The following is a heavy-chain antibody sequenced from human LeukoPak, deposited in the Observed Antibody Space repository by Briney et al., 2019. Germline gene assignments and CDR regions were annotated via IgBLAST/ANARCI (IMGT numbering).Heavy chain of an antibody. Sequence: AGGSLRLSCAASGFAFSNYGMSWVRQAPGKGLEWVSAITFSGGGTYYADSVKGRFTISRDNSMNTLSLQMNSLRAEDTAVYYCAKRDSSGWYYFDYWGQGTLVTASS. V-gene: IGHV3-23*01. CDR2: ITFSGGGT. CDR3: AKRDSSGWYYFDY. D-gene: IGHD6-19*01. CDR1: GFAFSNYG. J-gene: IGHJ4*02.